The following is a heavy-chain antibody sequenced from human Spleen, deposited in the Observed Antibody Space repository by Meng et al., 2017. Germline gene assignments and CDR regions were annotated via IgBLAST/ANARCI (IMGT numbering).Heavy chain of an antibody. J-gene: IGHJ4*02. CDR1: GYTFISYG. V-gene: IGHV1-18*01. CDR2: IICYNGNT. CDR3: ARTSGGYSTTWSFDS. Sequence: ASVKVSCKAFGYTFISYGISWVRQAPGQGPEWMGGIICYNGNTDYAQKFQGRVTMTTDTSTSTAYMELRSLRSDDTAVYYCARTSGGYSTTWSFDSWGQGTLVTVSS. D-gene: IGHD6-13*01.